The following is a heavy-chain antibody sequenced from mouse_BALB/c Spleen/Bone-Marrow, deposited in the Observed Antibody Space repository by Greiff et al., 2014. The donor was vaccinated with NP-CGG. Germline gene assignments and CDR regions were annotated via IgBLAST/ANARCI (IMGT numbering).Heavy chain of an antibody. J-gene: IGHJ1*01. Sequence: EVQLEESGAELVKPGASVKLSCTASGFTIKDTYMHWVKQRPEQGLEWIGRIDPANGNTKYDPKFQGKATITADTSSNTAYLQLSSLASEDTAVDYCVSYKYGWYFDVWGAGTTVTVSS. CDR3: VSYKYGWYFDV. CDR2: IDPANGNT. D-gene: IGHD2-14*01. CDR1: GFTIKDTY. V-gene: IGHV14-3*02.